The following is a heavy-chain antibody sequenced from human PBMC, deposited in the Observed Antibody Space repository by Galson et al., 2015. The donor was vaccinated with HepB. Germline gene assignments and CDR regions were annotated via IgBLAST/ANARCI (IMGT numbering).Heavy chain of an antibody. J-gene: IGHJ4*01. CDR2: IISISGTT. Sequence: SVKVSCKASGGTFNSDVLSWVRQAPGQGLEWMGGIISISGTTTYAQKFKGRVTITADDSTSTGYMELNSLKSEDTAVYYCATGRRSATVSTYFFDYWGRGSLVTVSA. D-gene: IGHD4-17*01. V-gene: IGHV1-69*13. CDR3: ATGRRSATVSTYFFDY. CDR1: GGTFNSDV.